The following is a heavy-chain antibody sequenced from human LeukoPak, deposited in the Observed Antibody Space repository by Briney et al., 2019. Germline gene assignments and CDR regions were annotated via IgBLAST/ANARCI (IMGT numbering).Heavy chain of an antibody. D-gene: IGHD4-17*01. V-gene: IGHV3-21*01. J-gene: IGHJ4*02. CDR3: ARDRVLGDYVFDY. CDR1: GFTFSSYS. Sequence: GGSLRLSCAASGFTFSSYSMNWVRQAPGKGLVWVSSISSSSSYIYYADSVKGRFTISRDNAKNSLYLQMNSLRAEDTAVYYCARDRVLGDYVFDYWGQGTLVTVSS. CDR2: ISSSSSYI.